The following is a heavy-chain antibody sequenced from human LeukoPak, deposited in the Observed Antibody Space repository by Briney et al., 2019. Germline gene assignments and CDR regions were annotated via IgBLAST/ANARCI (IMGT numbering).Heavy chain of an antibody. V-gene: IGHV3-30*18. CDR1: GFAFSSYG. J-gene: IGHJ4*02. CDR3: AKDSAPYCSGGSCYGKLRDPDYYFDY. Sequence: GGSLRLSCAASGFAFSSYGMHWVRQAPGKGLEWVAVISYDGSNKYYADSVKGRFTISRDNSRNTLYLQMNSLRAEDTAVYYCAKDSAPYCSGGSCYGKLRDPDYYFDYWGQGTLVTVSS. D-gene: IGHD2-15*01. CDR2: ISYDGSNK.